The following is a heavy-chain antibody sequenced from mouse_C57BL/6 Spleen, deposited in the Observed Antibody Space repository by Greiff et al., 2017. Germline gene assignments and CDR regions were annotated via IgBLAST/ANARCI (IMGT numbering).Heavy chain of an antibody. V-gene: IGHV1-81*01. J-gene: IGHJ2*01. Sequence: VQRVESGAELARPGASVKLSCKASGYTFTSYGISWVKQRTGQGLEWIGEIYPRSGNTYYNEKFKGKATLTADKSSSTAYMELRSLTSEDSAVYFCARWDTTVEGTYYFDYWGQGTTLTVSS. CDR3: ARWDTTVEGTYYFDY. CDR2: IYPRSGNT. CDR1: GYTFTSYG. D-gene: IGHD1-1*01.